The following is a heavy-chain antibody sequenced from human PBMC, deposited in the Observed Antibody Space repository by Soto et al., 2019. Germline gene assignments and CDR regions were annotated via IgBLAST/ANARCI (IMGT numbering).Heavy chain of an antibody. CDR1: GGSISSGGSY. CDR2: IFYSDSF. Sequence: QVQLQESGPGLVKSSQTLFLTCTVSGGSISSGGSYWSWIRQRPGKGLEWIGYIFYSDSFYYTPSPKCRVVILPDTSKNHFTLKLSSVTDADTAVYYCARAPETPPIFGVVRPYFFHFWGQGTLVTVSS. J-gene: IGHJ4*02. V-gene: IGHV4-31*03. D-gene: IGHD3-3*01. CDR3: ARAPETPPIFGVVRPYFFHF.